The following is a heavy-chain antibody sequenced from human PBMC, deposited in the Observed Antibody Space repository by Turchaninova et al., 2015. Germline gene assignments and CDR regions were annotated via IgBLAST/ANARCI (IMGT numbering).Heavy chain of an antibody. CDR2: IKPDGSER. Sequence: EVQLVESGGGLVQPGGSLRLSCAASGFPFSTYWMRWVRQAPGKGVEWVANIKPDGSERYYVDSVKGRFTISRDNAKSSLYLQMNSLRAEDTALYYCTKGGHLDYWGQGTLVPVSS. CDR3: TKGGHLDY. D-gene: IGHD3-16*01. J-gene: IGHJ4*02. CDR1: GFPFSTYW. V-gene: IGHV3-7*03.